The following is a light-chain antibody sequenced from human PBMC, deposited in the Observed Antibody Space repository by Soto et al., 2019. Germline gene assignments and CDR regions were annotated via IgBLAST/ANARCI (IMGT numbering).Light chain of an antibody. J-gene: IGKJ3*01. CDR2: GAS. CDR3: QQYNNWVS. CDR1: QSVSSN. V-gene: IGKV3-15*01. Sequence: EIVMTQSPATLSVSPGERATLSCRASQSVSSNLAWYQQKPGQAPRLLIYGASTRATGIPARFSGSGSGTEFTLNISSLQSEDFAVYYCQQYNNWVSFGPGTKVDIK.